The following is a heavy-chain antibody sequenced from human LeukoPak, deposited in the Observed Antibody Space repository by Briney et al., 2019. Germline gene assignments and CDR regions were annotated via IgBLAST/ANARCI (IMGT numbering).Heavy chain of an antibody. V-gene: IGHV4-34*01. J-gene: IGHJ4*02. CDR1: GGSFSGYY. CDR2: INHSGST. CDR3: ARGDGRGYGDYVFDY. D-gene: IGHD4-17*01. Sequence: SETLSLTCAVYGGSFSGYYWSWIRQPPGKGLEWIGEINHSGSTNYNPSLKSRVTISVDTSKKQFSLKLSSVTAADTAVYYCARGDGRGYGDYVFDYWGQGTLVTVSS.